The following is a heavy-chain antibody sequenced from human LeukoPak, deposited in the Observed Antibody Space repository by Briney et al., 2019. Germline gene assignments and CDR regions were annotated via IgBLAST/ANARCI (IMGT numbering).Heavy chain of an antibody. CDR1: GFTFSSYA. J-gene: IGHJ4*02. CDR3: ARGKYYDILTGPIGHFDY. CDR2: ISGSGGST. D-gene: IGHD3-9*01. Sequence: PGGSLRLSCAASGFTFSSYAMSWVRQAPGKGLERVSAISGSGGSTYYADSVKGRFTISRDNSKNTLYLQMNSPRAEDTAVYYCARGKYYDILTGPIGHFDYWGQGTLVTVSS. V-gene: IGHV3-23*01.